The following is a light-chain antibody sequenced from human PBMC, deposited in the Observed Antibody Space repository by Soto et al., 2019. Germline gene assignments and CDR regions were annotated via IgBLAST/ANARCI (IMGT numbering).Light chain of an antibody. J-gene: IGKJ4*01. CDR3: QQRSKWPLT. Sequence: EIVLTQSPVTLSLSPGERATLSCRASQSVTDFLAWYQQKPGQAPRLLIYDASNRATGIPARFSGSGSGTDFTPTISSLEPEDFAVYYCQQRSKWPLTFGGGTKVEIK. V-gene: IGKV3-11*01. CDR2: DAS. CDR1: QSVTDF.